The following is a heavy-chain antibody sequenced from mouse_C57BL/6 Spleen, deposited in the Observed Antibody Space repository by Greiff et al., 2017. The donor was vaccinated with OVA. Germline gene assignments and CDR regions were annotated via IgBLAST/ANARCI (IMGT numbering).Heavy chain of an antibody. Sequence: QVQLQQSGPGLVQPSQSLSITCTVSGFSLTSYGVHWVRQSPGKGLEWLGVIWSGGSTDYNAAFISRLSISKDNSKSQVFFKMNSLQADDTAIYYCAREGPLTLGFAYWGQGTLVTVSA. CDR1: GFSLTSYG. V-gene: IGHV2-2*01. J-gene: IGHJ3*01. CDR2: IWSGGST. CDR3: AREGPLTLGFAY. D-gene: IGHD3-3*01.